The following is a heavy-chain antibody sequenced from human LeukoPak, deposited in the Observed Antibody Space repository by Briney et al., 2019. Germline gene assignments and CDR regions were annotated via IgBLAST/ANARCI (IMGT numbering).Heavy chain of an antibody. V-gene: IGHV1-8*01. CDR3: ARFGPRYDDAFDI. Sequence: ASVKVSCKASGYTFTSYDINWVRQATGQGLEWMGWMNPNSGNTGYAQKFQGRVTMTRKTSISTAYMELSSLRSEDTAVYYCARFGPRYDDAFDIWGQGTMVTVSS. D-gene: IGHD3-10*01. CDR2: MNPNSGNT. J-gene: IGHJ3*02. CDR1: GYTFTSYD.